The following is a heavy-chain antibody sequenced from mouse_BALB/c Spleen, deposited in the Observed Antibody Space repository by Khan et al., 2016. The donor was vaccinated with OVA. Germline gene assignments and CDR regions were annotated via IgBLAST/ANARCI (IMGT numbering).Heavy chain of an antibody. CDR3: VRDGAYHRNDGWFAY. CDR2: INPSNGYT. J-gene: IGHJ3*01. Sequence: QIQLVQSGAELARPGASVKMSCKASGYTFTSYTIHWIKVRPGQGLEWIGFINPSNGYTNYNQKFKDKATLTADKSSTTVHMQLSSLTSDDSAVYNCVRDGAYHRNDGWFAYWGQVTLVTVSA. CDR1: GYTFTSYT. V-gene: IGHV1-4*01. D-gene: IGHD2-14*01.